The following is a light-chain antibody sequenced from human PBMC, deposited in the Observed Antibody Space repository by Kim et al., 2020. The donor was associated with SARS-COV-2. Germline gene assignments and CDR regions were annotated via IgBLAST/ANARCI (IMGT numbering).Light chain of an antibody. V-gene: IGLV3-1*01. CDR3: QTWDSSSVI. Sequence: SVAPGQTASITCSGDELEDKYVCCYQQKAGQSPLLLIYQDTKWPSGIPELFSCSNAGNTATLTISGTQAMDEADYYCQTWDSSSVIFGGGTQLTVL. J-gene: IGLJ2*01. CDR1: ELEDKY. CDR2: QDT.